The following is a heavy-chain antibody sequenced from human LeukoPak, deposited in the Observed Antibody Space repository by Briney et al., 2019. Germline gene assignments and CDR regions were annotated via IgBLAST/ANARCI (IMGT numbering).Heavy chain of an antibody. CDR1: GFRFSNYA. V-gene: IGHV3-23*01. D-gene: IGHD3-3*01. CDR3: AKVTPEGYDFWSGYYLDY. CDR2: ISAGNEYT. J-gene: IGHJ4*02. Sequence: PGGSLRLSCAVSGFRFSNYAMTWVRQAPGKGLKWVSSISAGNEYTYYADYVKGRFTISRDNSKNTLYLQMSSLRAEDTAVYYCAKVTPEGYDFWSGYYLDYWGQGTLVTVSS.